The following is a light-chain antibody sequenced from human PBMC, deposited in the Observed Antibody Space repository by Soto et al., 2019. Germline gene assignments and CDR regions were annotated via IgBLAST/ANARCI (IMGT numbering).Light chain of an antibody. CDR2: EVS. J-gene: IGLJ2*01. CDR1: SSDVGGYNY. CDR3: SSYTSSSNVV. V-gene: IGLV2-14*01. Sequence: QSALTQPASVSGSPGQSITISCTGTSSDVGGYNYVSWYQQHPGKAPKLMIYEVSNRPSGVSNRFSGSKSGNTASLTISGLQAEDEADYCCSSYTSSSNVVFGGGTKVTVL.